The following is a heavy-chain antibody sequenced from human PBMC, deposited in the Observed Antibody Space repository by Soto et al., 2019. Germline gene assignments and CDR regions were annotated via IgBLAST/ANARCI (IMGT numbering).Heavy chain of an antibody. CDR2: IYHSGTT. V-gene: IGHV4-39*01. Sequence: SETLSLTCTVSGGSINNSPYYWRWIRQPRGKWLEWIVDIYHSGTTYYNSSLKTRVTITVDTSKNQFSLQLNSVTTADTAVYYCARRPLGYCSGGTCYRPYYFDYWAREFWSP. D-gene: IGHD2-15*01. J-gene: IGHJ4*02. CDR1: GGSINNSPYY. CDR3: ARRPLGYCSGGTCYRPYYFDY.